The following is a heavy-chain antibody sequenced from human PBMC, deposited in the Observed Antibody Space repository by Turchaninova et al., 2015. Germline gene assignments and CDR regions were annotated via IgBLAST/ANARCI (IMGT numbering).Heavy chain of an antibody. CDR2: IYYSGNT. Sequence: LGGSISSYYWSWIRQPPGKGLEWIGYIYYSGNTYYNPSLKSRVTISVDTSKNRFSLKLSSGTAADTARYYCARGGPAQLVTRAHPNWFDPWGQGTLVTVSS. CDR1: GGSISSYY. V-gene: IGHV4-59*01. J-gene: IGHJ5*02. CDR3: ARGGPAQLVTRAHPNWFDP. D-gene: IGHD3-9*01.